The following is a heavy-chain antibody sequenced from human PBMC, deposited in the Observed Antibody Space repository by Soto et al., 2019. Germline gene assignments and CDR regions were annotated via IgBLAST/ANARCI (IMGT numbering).Heavy chain of an antibody. Sequence: QVQLQESGPGLVKPSETLSLTCTVSSGSISGYYWSWIRQPPGKGLEWIGYIYYGGSTNYNPSLKSRVTRSVDTSKTQFSLKLSSVTAADTAVYYCARLGYCSGGICSAFEDWGQGTLVTVSS. D-gene: IGHD2-15*01. V-gene: IGHV4-59*08. CDR3: ARLGYCSGGICSAFED. CDR2: IYYGGST. CDR1: SGSISGYY. J-gene: IGHJ4*02.